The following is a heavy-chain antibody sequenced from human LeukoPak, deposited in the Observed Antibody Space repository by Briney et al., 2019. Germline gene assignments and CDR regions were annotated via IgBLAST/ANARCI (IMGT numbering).Heavy chain of an antibody. D-gene: IGHD3-10*01. CDR3: AKEEAYGSGSPAGHFDY. V-gene: IGHV3-30*18. Sequence: GRSLRLSCAASGFTFSSYGMHWVRQAPGKGLEWVAVISYDGSNKYYADSVKGRFTISRDNSKNTLYLQMNSLRAEDTAVYYCAKEEAYGSGSPAGHFDYWGQGTLVTVSS. CDR1: GFTFSSYG. CDR2: ISYDGSNK. J-gene: IGHJ4*02.